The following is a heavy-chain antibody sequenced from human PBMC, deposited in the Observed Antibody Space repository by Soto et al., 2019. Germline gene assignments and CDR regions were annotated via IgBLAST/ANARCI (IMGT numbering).Heavy chain of an antibody. CDR3: TPGRHIVVVPASIPFDY. Sequence: QVQLVESGGGVVQPGRSLRLSCAASGFTFSSYGMHWVRQAPGKGLEWVAVISYDGSNKYYADSVKGRFTISRDNSKNXXYLQMNSLRAEDTAVYYCTPGRHIVVVPASIPFDYWGQGTLVTVSS. D-gene: IGHD2-2*01. J-gene: IGHJ4*02. CDR2: ISYDGSNK. V-gene: IGHV3-30*03. CDR1: GFTFSSYG.